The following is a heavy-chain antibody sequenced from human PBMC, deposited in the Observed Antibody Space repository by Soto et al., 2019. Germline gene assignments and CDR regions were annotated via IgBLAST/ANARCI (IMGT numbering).Heavy chain of an antibody. Sequence: QVQLVESGGGVVQPGRSLRLSCAASGFTFSSYAMHWVRQAPGKGLEWVAVISYDGSNKYYADSVKGRFTISRDNSKNTLYLQMNSLRAEDTAVHYCARDRYSSGFYYGMDVWGQGTTVTVSS. D-gene: IGHD6-19*01. CDR3: ARDRYSSGFYYGMDV. CDR2: ISYDGSNK. CDR1: GFTFSSYA. J-gene: IGHJ6*02. V-gene: IGHV3-30-3*01.